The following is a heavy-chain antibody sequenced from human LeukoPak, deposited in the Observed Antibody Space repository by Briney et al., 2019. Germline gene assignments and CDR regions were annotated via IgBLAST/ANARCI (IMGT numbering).Heavy chain of an antibody. V-gene: IGHV3-21*01. D-gene: IGHD2-15*01. CDR1: GFTFSSHD. J-gene: IGHJ4*02. CDR3: ARDYGGPHYFDY. Sequence: PGGSLRLSCAASGFTFSSHDMNWVRQAPGKGLEWVSSITTATSSYIHYADSVKGRFTISRDDAKNSLYLQMDSLRAEDTAVYYCARDYGGPHYFDYWGQGTLVTVSS. CDR2: ITTATSSYI.